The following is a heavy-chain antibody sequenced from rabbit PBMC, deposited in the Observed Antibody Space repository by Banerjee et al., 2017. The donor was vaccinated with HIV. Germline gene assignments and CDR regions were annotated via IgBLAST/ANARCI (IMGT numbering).Heavy chain of an antibody. V-gene: IGHV1S40*01. CDR3: ARDWADSNGYTYAYDLNL. CDR1: GFSFSSYW. Sequence: QSLEESGGDLVKPGASLTLTCTASGFSFSSYWMWWVRQAPGKGLEWIACIVAGSSGSTYYANWAKGRFTISKTSSTTVTLQMASLTAADMATYFCARDWADSNGYTYAYDLNLWGPGTLVTVS. D-gene: IGHD6-1*01. CDR2: IVAGSSGST. J-gene: IGHJ4*01.